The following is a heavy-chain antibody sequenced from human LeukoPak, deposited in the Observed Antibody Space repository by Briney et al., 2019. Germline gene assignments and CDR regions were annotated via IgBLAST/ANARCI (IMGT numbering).Heavy chain of an antibody. D-gene: IGHD3-22*01. J-gene: IGHJ4*02. Sequence: ASVKVSCKASGYTFTSYGISWVRQAPGQGLEWMEWISAYNGNTNYAQKLQGRVTMTTDTSTSTAYMELRSLRSDDTAVYYCARGLFRYYYDSSGLSEPDYWGQGTLVTVSS. CDR2: ISAYNGNT. CDR3: ARGLFRYYYDSSGLSEPDY. V-gene: IGHV1-18*01. CDR1: GYTFTSYG.